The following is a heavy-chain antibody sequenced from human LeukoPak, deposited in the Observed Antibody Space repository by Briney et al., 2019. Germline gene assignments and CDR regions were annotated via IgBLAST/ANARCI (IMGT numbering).Heavy chain of an antibody. CDR2: ISSSSSTI. CDR1: GFTFSSYS. CDR3: ARGSTGRLFDP. D-gene: IGHD2-2*01. Sequence: PGGSLRLSCAASGFTFSSYSMNWVRQAPGRGLEWVSYISSSSSTIYCADSVKGRFTISRDNSKNTLYLQMNSLRAEDTAVYYCARGSTGRLFDPWGQGTLVTVSS. J-gene: IGHJ5*02. V-gene: IGHV3-48*01.